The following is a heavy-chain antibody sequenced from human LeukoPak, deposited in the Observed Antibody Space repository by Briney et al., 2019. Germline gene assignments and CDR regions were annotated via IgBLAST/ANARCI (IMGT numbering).Heavy chain of an antibody. Sequence: GGSLRLSCAASGFTFSSYAMSWVRQAPGKGLEWVSAISGSGGSTYYADSVKGRFTISRDNSKNTLYLQMNSLRAEDTAVYYCAKDRIVVVVAATGGFDYWGQGTLVTVSS. CDR1: GFTFSSYA. CDR3: AKDRIVVVVAATGGFDY. D-gene: IGHD2-15*01. CDR2: ISGSGGST. V-gene: IGHV3-23*01. J-gene: IGHJ4*02.